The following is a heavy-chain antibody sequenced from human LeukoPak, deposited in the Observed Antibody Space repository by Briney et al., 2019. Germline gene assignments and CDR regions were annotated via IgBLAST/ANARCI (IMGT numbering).Heavy chain of an antibody. Sequence: GGSLRLSCAASGFTFSSYSMNWVRQAPGKGLEWVSSISSRSTYIYHADSVKGRFTISRDNAKNSLFLQMNSLRAEDTAVYYCVRGKANYGSGSDVWGKGTTVTVSS. J-gene: IGHJ6*04. CDR3: VRGKANYGSGSDV. CDR2: ISSRSTYI. V-gene: IGHV3-21*01. D-gene: IGHD3-10*01. CDR1: GFTFSSYS.